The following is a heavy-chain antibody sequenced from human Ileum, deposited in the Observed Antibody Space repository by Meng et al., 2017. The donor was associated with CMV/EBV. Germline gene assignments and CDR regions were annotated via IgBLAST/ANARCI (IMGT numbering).Heavy chain of an antibody. CDR1: GASVRIPGYY. Sequence: QVQLRESGPGLLKPAQTLSLTCTVSGASVRIPGYYWNWIRQHPGKGLEWSGHILYSGATYYNPSLKGRVTISIDTSNIQFSLSIKPVSAADTAVYSGARDHDYGQYGGCFDPWGQGTLVTVSS. V-gene: IGHV4-31*03. CDR2: ILYSGAT. CDR3: ARDHDYGQYGGCFDP. D-gene: IGHD4-17*01. J-gene: IGHJ5*01.